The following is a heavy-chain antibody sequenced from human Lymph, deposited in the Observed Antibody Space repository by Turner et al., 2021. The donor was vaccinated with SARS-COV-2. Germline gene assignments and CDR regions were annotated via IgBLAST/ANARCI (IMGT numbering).Heavy chain of an antibody. Sequence: EVKLVESGGGVVQPGGSLRLSCAASGFTFDDYAMHWVRQAPGKGLEWVSLISGDGGGTYYADSVKGRFTISRDNSKNSLSLQMNSLRAEDTALYYCAKDPGYCSGGSCYSRTYFDFWGQGTLVTVSA. CDR1: GFTFDDYA. J-gene: IGHJ4*02. CDR3: AKDPGYCSGGSCYSRTYFDF. CDR2: ISGDGGGT. V-gene: IGHV3-43*02. D-gene: IGHD2-15*01.